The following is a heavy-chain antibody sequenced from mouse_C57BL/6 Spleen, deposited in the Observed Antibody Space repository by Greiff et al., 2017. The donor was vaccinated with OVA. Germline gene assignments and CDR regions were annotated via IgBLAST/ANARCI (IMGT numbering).Heavy chain of an antibody. CDR1: GFTFSDYG. J-gene: IGHJ4*01. V-gene: IGHV5-17*01. CDR2: ISSGSSTI. Sequence: EVKLVESGGGLVKPGGSLKLSCAASGFTFSDYGMHWVRQAPEKGLEWVAYISSGSSTIYYADTVKGRFTISRANAKNNLYLQMTRMRSEDKAMYNCARGYYYGSSPYAMDYWGQGTSVTVSS. CDR3: ARGYYYGSSPYAMDY. D-gene: IGHD1-1*01.